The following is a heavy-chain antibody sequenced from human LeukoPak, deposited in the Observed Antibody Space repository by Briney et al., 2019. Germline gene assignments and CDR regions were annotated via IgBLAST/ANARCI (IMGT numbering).Heavy chain of an antibody. CDR1: GYTFTSYY. D-gene: IGHD4-17*01. CDR2: INPSGGAP. J-gene: IGHJ5*02. V-gene: IGHV1-46*01. Sequence: GASVKVSCKASGYTFTSYYMHWVRQAPGQGLEWMGMINPSGGAPRYAQKFQDRVTMTRDTSTSTVYMELSSPRSEDTAVYYCARGPTVTNNWFDPWGQGTLVTVSS. CDR3: ARGPTVTNNWFDP.